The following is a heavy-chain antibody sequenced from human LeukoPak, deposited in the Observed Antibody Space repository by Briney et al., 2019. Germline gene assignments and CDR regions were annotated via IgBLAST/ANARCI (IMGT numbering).Heavy chain of an antibody. CDR2: IYYSGST. J-gene: IGHJ4*02. CDR3: ARLSKRAGLTFDY. CDR1: GGSISSSSYY. V-gene: IGHV4-39*01. Sequence: SETLSLTCTVSGGSISSSSYYWGWIRQPPGKGLEWIGSIYYSGSTYYNPSLKSRVTISVDTSKNQFSLKLSSVTAADTAVYYCARLSKRAGLTFDYWGQGALVTVSS.